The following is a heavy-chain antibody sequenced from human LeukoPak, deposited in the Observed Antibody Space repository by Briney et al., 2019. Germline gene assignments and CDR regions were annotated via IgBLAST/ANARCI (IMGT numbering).Heavy chain of an antibody. CDR3: ARGSTGTGYYYYYYMDV. J-gene: IGHJ6*03. CDR2: INAGNGDT. Sequence: ASVKVSCKASGYTFISYAIQWVRQAPGQRLEWMGWINAGNGDTKYSQRFQGRVTITRDTSANTAYMELSSLRSEDTAVYYCARGSTGTGYYYYYYMDVWGKGTTVTVSS. V-gene: IGHV1-3*01. D-gene: IGHD3-10*01. CDR1: GYTFISYA.